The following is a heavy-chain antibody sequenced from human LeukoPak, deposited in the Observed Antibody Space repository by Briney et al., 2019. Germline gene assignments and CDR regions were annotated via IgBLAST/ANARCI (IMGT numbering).Heavy chain of an antibody. CDR2: IYYSGST. Sequence: PSETLSLTCTVSGGSISSYYWSWIRRPPGKGLEWIGYIYYSGSTNYNPSLKSRVTISVDTSKNQFSLKLSSVTAADTAVYYCARGGRPSSRQNLDYWGQGTLVTVSS. D-gene: IGHD2/OR15-2a*01. V-gene: IGHV4-59*01. CDR3: ARGGRPSSRQNLDY. CDR1: GGSISSYY. J-gene: IGHJ4*02.